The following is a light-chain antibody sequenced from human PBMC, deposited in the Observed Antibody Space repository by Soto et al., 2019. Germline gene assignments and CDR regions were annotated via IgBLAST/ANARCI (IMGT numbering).Light chain of an antibody. CDR3: MQGTHWPHT. V-gene: IGKV2D-30*01. CDR1: QSVVFSDGNTS. J-gene: IGKJ2*01. Sequence: DVVMTQSPLSLPVTLGQPASISCKSSQSVVFSDGNTSLNWFQLGPGQSPRRLMYKVSNWDSGVPDRISGSESGSDFTLKIRRVEADDGVYYCMQGTHWPHTFGQGTKPEIK. CDR2: KVS.